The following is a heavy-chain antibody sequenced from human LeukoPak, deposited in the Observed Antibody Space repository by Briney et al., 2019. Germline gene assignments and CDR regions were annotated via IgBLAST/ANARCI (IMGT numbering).Heavy chain of an antibody. CDR2: FDPEDGET. J-gene: IGHJ5*02. V-gene: IGHV1-24*01. CDR1: GYTLTELS. Sequence: ASVKVSCKVSGYTLTELSMHWVRQAPGKGLEWMGGFDPEDGETIYAQKFQGRVTMTEDTSTDTAYMELSSLRSEDTAVYYCATLEQQLVLWGRINWFDPWGQGTLVTVSS. CDR3: ATLEQQLVLWGRINWFDP. D-gene: IGHD6-13*01.